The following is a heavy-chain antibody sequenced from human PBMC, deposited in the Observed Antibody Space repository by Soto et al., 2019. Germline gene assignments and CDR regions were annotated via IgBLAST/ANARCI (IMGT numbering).Heavy chain of an antibody. J-gene: IGHJ6*03. CDR2: IYYSGST. CDR1: GGSISSYY. Sequence: PSETLSLTCTVSGGSISSYYWSWIRQPPGKGLEWIGYIYYSGSTNYNPSLKSRVTISVDTSKNQFSLKLSSVTAADTAVYYCARGGVDAELGERYYYYYMDVWGKGTTVTVSS. D-gene: IGHD3-16*01. V-gene: IGHV4-59*01. CDR3: ARGGVDAELGERYYYYYMDV.